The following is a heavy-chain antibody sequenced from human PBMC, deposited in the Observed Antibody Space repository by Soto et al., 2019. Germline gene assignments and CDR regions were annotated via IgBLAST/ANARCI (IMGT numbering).Heavy chain of an antibody. J-gene: IGHJ6*02. D-gene: IGHD6-19*01. V-gene: IGHV3-20*04. Sequence: GGSLRHSCVSSGFNFRDYAMSWVRQAPGKGLEWVSRINWSGSSTDYADSVKGRFTISRDNSKNTLYLQMNSLRAEDTAVYYCAGGIAVAGTLFSGLRHYYYYYGMDVWGQGTTVTVSS. CDR2: INWSGSST. CDR1: GFNFRDYA. CDR3: AGGIAVAGTLFSGLRHYYYYYGMDV.